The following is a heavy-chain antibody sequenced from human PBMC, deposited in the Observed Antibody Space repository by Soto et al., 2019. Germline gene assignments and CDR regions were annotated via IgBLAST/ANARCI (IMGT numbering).Heavy chain of an antibody. CDR1: GFTFSSYG. CDR2: ISYDGSNK. Sequence: GGSLRLSCAASGFTFSSYGMHWVRQAPGKGLEWVAVISYDGSNKYYADSVKGRFTISRDNSKNTLYLQMNSLRAEDTAVYYCAKALTGYCGSTSCPYNWFDPWGQGTLVTVSS. V-gene: IGHV3-30*18. J-gene: IGHJ5*02. CDR3: AKALTGYCGSTSCPYNWFDP. D-gene: IGHD2-2*01.